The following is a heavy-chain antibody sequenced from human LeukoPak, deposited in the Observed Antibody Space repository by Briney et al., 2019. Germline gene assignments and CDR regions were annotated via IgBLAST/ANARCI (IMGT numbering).Heavy chain of an antibody. V-gene: IGHV4-59*01. CDR3: ARGDRSMDV. Sequence: SSETLSLTCTVSGGSISGYYWSWIRQPPGKGLEWIGYIYYSGSTNYNPSLKSRVTISVDTSKNQFSLKLSSVTAADTAVYYCARGDRSMDVWGQGTMVTVSS. J-gene: IGHJ6*02. CDR1: GGSISGYY. CDR2: IYYSGST.